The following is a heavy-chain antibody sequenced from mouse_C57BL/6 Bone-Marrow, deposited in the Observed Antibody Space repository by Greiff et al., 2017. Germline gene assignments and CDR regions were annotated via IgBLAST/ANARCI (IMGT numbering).Heavy chain of an antibody. CDR2: INPNNGGT. J-gene: IGHJ3*01. D-gene: IGHD1-1*01. Sequence: VQLQQSGPELVKPGASVKISCKASGYTFTDYYMNWVKQSHGKSLEWIGDINPNNGGTSYNQKFKGKATLTVDQSSSTAYMELRSLTSEDSAVYYCASPLIYYYGSSFADWGQGTLVTVSA. CDR3: ASPLIYYYGSSFAD. V-gene: IGHV1-26*01. CDR1: GYTFTDYY.